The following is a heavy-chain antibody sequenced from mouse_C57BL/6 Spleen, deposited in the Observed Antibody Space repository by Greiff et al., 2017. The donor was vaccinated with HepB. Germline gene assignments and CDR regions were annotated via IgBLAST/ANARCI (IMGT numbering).Heavy chain of an antibody. V-gene: IGHV1-4*01. CDR1: GYTFTSYT. Sequence: VQLQQSGAELARPGASVKMSCKASGYTFTSYTMHWVKQRPGQGLEWIGYINPSSGYTKYNQKFKDKATLTADKSSSTAYMQLSSLTSEDSAVYYCASYYCSSPIGYAMDYWGQGTSVTVSS. CDR2: INPSSGYT. D-gene: IGHD1-1*01. CDR3: ASYYCSSPIGYAMDY. J-gene: IGHJ4*01.